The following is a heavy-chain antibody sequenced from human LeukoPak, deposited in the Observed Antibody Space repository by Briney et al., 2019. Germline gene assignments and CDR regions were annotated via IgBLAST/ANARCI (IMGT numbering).Heavy chain of an antibody. CDR1: GGSISSYY. D-gene: IGHD3-3*01. J-gene: IGHJ3*02. Sequence: SETLSLTCTVSGGSISSYYWSWIRQPPGKGLEWIGYIYYSGSTNYNPSLKSRVTISVDTSKNQFSLKLSSVTAADTAVYYCARDSPFTIFGVVPYSGDAFDIWGQGTMVTVSS. CDR3: ARDSPFTIFGVVPYSGDAFDI. CDR2: IYYSGST. V-gene: IGHV4-59*01.